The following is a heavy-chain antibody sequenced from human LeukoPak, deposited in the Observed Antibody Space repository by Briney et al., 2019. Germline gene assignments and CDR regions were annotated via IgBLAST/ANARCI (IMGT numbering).Heavy chain of an antibody. CDR3: ARDYPTGYSSGWYYFDY. CDR1: GFPFSSYW. V-gene: IGHV3-7*01. CDR2: IKQDGSEK. Sequence: GGSLRLSCAASGFPFSSYWVGWLRHAPGRGLEWLANIKQDGSEKYSVDSVKGRFTISRDNAKNSLYLQMNSLRAEDTAVYYCARDYPTGYSSGWYYFDYWGQGTLVPVSS. J-gene: IGHJ4*02. D-gene: IGHD6-19*01.